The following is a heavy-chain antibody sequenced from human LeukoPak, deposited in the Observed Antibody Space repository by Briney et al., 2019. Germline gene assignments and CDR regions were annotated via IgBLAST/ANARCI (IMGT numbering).Heavy chain of an antibody. V-gene: IGHV4-34*01. CDR3: ARGRASNDAFDI. CDR2: INHSGST. CDR1: GGSFSGYY. Sequence: PSETLSLTCAVYGGSFSGYYWSWIRQPPGKGLEWIGEINHSGSTNYNPSLKSRVTISVDTSKNQFSLKLSSVTAADTAVYYCARGRASNDAFDIWGQGTMVTVSS. J-gene: IGHJ3*02.